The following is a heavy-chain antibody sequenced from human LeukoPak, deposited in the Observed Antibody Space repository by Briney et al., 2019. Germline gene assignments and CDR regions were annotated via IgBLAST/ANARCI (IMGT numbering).Heavy chain of an antibody. Sequence: SETLSLTCTVSGGSISGYYWSWIRQPPGKRLEWIAYVYYNGNTYYNPSLKSRVTISVNTSKNQFSLRLTSVTAADTAVYYCVRDHGRVYDYWGQGTLVTVSS. D-gene: IGHD6-13*01. J-gene: IGHJ4*02. CDR1: GGSISGYY. CDR3: VRDHGRVYDY. V-gene: IGHV4-59*01. CDR2: VYYNGNT.